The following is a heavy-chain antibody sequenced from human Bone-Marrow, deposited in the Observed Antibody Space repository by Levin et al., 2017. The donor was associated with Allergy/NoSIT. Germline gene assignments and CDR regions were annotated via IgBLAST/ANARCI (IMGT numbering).Heavy chain of an antibody. V-gene: IGHV1-18*01. CDR3: ARDDILTGLQF. CDR1: GYIFSDNG. CDR2: ITPQNGKT. Sequence: GESLKISCKTSGYIFSDNGITWVRQAPGQGPEWMGWITPQNGKTNYAQNLQGRLTLTTESSTGTAYLELGSLRSDDTAVYYCARDDILTGLQFWGQGTLVTVST. J-gene: IGHJ4*02. D-gene: IGHD3-9*01.